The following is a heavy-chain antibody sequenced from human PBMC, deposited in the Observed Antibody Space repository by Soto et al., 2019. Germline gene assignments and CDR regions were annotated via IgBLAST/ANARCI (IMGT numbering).Heavy chain of an antibody. Sequence: PGGSLRLSCAASGFTFNDYAMTWVRQAPGKGLEWVSSISGSGGTTYHVDSVKGRFTISRDNSKNTLYLQMDSLKSEDTAVYYCAKPYYYDSSGLDYYYYGMDVWGQGTTVTVSS. CDR3: AKPYYYDSSGLDYYYYGMDV. CDR1: GFTFNDYA. D-gene: IGHD3-22*01. V-gene: IGHV3-23*01. J-gene: IGHJ6*02. CDR2: ISGSGGTT.